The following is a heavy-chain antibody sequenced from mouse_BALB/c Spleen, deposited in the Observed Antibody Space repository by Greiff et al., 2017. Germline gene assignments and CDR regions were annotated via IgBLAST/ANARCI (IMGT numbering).Heavy chain of an antibody. CDR1: GFAFSSYD. V-gene: IGHV5-12-1*01. D-gene: IGHD2-3*01. J-gene: IGHJ3*01. Sequence: EVQVVESGGGLVKPGGSLKLSCAASGFAFSSYDMSWVRQTPEKRLEWVAYISSGGGSTYYPDTVKGRFTISRDNAKNTLYLQMSSLKSEDTAMYYCARRGDGFSFAYWGQGTLVTVSA. CDR3: ARRGDGFSFAY. CDR2: ISSGGGST.